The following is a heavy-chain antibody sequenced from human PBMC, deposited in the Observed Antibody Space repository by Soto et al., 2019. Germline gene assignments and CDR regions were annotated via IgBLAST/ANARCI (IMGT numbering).Heavy chain of an antibody. D-gene: IGHD3-22*01. CDR3: ARFRQMPQIDSSGHTFDY. CDR1: GGSFSGYY. Sequence: SETLSLTCAVYGGSFSGYYLSWIRQPPGKGLEWIGEINHSGSTNYNPSLKSRVTISVDTSKNQFSLKLSSVTAADTAVYYCARFRQMPQIDSSGHTFDYWGQGTLVTVSS. J-gene: IGHJ4*02. V-gene: IGHV4-34*01. CDR2: INHSGST.